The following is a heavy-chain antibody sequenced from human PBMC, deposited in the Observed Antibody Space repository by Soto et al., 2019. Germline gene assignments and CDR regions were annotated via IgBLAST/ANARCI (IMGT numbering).Heavy chain of an antibody. V-gene: IGHV1-2*04. J-gene: IGHJ6*02. D-gene: IGHD2-8*01. CDR2: IDPKSGGT. Sequence: ASVKVSCKASGYSFTDYHIHWVRQAPGQGLEWLGRIDPKSGGTSTAQKFQGWVTMTTDTSISTASMELTRLTSDDTAIYYCARGDSTDCSNGVCSFFYNHDMDVWGQRTTVTVSS. CDR1: GYSFTDYH. CDR3: ARGDSTDCSNGVCSFFYNHDMDV.